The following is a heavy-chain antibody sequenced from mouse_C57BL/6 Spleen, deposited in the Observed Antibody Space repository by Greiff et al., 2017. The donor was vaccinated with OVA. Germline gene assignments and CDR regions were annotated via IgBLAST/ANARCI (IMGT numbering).Heavy chain of an antibody. CDR2: IYPRSGNT. Sequence: VKVVESGAELARPGASVKLSCKASGYTFTSYGISWVKQRTGQGLEWIGEIYPRSGNTYYNEKFKGKATLTADKSSSTAYMELRSLTSEDSAVYFCARLDDYLGGFAYWGQGTLVTVSA. D-gene: IGHD2-4*01. V-gene: IGHV1-81*01. J-gene: IGHJ3*01. CDR3: ARLDDYLGGFAY. CDR1: GYTFTSYG.